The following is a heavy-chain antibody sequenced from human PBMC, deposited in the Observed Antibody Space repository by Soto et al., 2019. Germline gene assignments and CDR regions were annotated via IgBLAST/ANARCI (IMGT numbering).Heavy chain of an antibody. V-gene: IGHV3-33*01. CDR2: IWYDGSNK. Sequence: QVQLVESGGGVVQPGRSLRLSCAASGFTFSSYGMHWVRQAPGKGLEWVAVIWYDGSNKYYADSVKGRFTISRDNSKNTLYLQMNSLRAEDTAVYYCARETPFRYGECAFDIWGQGTMVTVSS. CDR3: ARETPFRYGECAFDI. CDR1: GFTFSSYG. D-gene: IGHD4-17*01. J-gene: IGHJ3*02.